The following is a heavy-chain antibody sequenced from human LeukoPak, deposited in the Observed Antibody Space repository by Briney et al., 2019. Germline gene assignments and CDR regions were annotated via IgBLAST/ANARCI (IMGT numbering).Heavy chain of an antibody. J-gene: IGHJ5*02. CDR3: ARHPLSSSWYNWFDP. D-gene: IGHD6-13*01. Sequence: SETLSLTCTVSGHSIINSYYWGWIRQPPGKGLEWIGSIYHTGATYYNPSLKSRVTISVDTSKNQFSLKLSSVTAADTAVYYCARHPLSSSWYNWFDPWGQGTLVTVSS. CDR1: GHSIINSYY. CDR2: IYHTGAT. V-gene: IGHV4-38-2*02.